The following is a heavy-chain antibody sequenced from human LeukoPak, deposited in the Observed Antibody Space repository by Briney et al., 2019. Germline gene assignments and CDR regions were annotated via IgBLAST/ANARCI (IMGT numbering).Heavy chain of an antibody. D-gene: IGHD2-2*03. J-gene: IGHJ3*02. CDR3: AKGGYFAFET. CDR2: INRSGRT. V-gene: IGHV3-23*01. CDR1: GFTFSTYD. Sequence: GGSLRLSCAASGFTFSTYDMQWVRQAPGKGLEWVSGINRSGRTYYTDSVKGRFPISRDNSKNTLYLQMNSLRAEDTAVYYCAKGGYFAFETWGQGTMVAVSS.